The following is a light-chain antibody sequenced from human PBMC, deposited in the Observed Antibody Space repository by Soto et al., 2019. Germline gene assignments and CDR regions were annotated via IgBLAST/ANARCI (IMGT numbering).Light chain of an antibody. CDR2: DAS. V-gene: IGKV3-11*01. Sequence: EIVLTQSPGTLSLSPGERATLSCRASQSVSTYLAWYQQKPGQAPRLLIYDASNRATGIPARFSGSGSATDFTLTIRSLEPEDFAVYYCQQRSSWITFGQGTRLEIK. CDR3: QQRSSWIT. CDR1: QSVSTY. J-gene: IGKJ5*01.